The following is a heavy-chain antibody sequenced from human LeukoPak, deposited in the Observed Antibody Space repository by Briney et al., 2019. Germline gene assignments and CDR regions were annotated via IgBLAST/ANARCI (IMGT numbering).Heavy chain of an antibody. J-gene: IGHJ4*02. V-gene: IGHV3-23*01. D-gene: IGHD2-2*01. CDR1: GFILSDYC. CDR3: AKAVCTSVKFYPDY. Sequence: GGSLRLSCPPSGFILSDYCMGWVRQPPGPGLEWDSGIRASGVSIYYSDSVKGRFAICRHRLKKTLFLEMNNVRGEHRGVYYCAKAVCTSVKFYPDYWGQGILVTVS. CDR2: IRASGVSI.